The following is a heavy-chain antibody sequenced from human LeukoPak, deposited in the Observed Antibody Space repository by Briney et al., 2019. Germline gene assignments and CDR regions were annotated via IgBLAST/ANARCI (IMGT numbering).Heavy chain of an antibody. V-gene: IGHV3-23*01. J-gene: IGHJ4*02. CDR1: GFTFSSYA. D-gene: IGHD3-22*01. Sequence: GGSLRLSCAASGFTFSSYAMSWVRQAPGKGLEWVSAISGSGGSTYYADSVKGRFTISRDNSKNTLYLQMNSLGAEDTAVYYCAKDPRRDYYDSSGYSDYWGQGTLVTVSS. CDR3: AKDPRRDYYDSSGYSDY. CDR2: ISGSGGST.